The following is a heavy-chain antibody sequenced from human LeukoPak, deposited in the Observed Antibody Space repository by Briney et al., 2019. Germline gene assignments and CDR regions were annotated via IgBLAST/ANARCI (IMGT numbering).Heavy chain of an antibody. J-gene: IGHJ4*02. Sequence: PGGSLRLSCAASGFTFSSYAMNWVRQAPGKGLEWISFISGSGDTTYYADSVKGRFTISRDNSKNTLYLQMNSLRAEDTAVYYCAKSRGESRGASNYWGQGNLVTVSS. CDR3: AKSRGESRGASNY. CDR2: ISGSGDTT. V-gene: IGHV3-23*01. D-gene: IGHD1-26*01. CDR1: GFTFSSYA.